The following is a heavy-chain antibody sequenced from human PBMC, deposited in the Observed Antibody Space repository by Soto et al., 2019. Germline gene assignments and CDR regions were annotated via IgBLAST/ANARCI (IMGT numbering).Heavy chain of an antibody. D-gene: IGHD6-6*01. Sequence: PGGSLRLSCAASGFTFSSYWMHWVRQAPGKGLVWVSRINSGVSSTSYADSVKGRFTISRDNAKNTLYLQMNSLRAEYTAVYYCAVPYLYSSSTFDMWGQGTMVTVSS. J-gene: IGHJ3*02. CDR1: GFTFSSYW. V-gene: IGHV3-74*01. CDR3: AVPYLYSSSTFDM. CDR2: INSGVSST.